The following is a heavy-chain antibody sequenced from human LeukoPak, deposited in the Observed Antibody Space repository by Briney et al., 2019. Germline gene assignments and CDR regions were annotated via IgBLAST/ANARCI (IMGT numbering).Heavy chain of an antibody. Sequence: ASVKVSCKASGYTFTGYYIHWVRQAPGQGLEWTGWINPDSGGINYAQKFQGWVTMTRDTSISTVYMELSRLRSADTAVYYCARAPRTYFDYWGQGTLVTVSS. CDR3: ARAPRTYFDY. J-gene: IGHJ4*02. V-gene: IGHV1-2*04. CDR2: INPDSGGI. CDR1: GYTFTGYY.